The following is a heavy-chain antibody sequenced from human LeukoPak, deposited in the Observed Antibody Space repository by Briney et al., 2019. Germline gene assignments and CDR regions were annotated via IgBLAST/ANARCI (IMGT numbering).Heavy chain of an antibody. CDR1: GGTFSSYA. J-gene: IGHJ4*02. V-gene: IGHV1-69*13. CDR3: ARAGEGGEGFDY. D-gene: IGHD3-10*01. Sequence: SVKVSCKASGGTFSSYAISWVRQAPGQGLEWMGGIIPIFGTANYAQKFQGRVTITADESTSIAYMELSSLRSEDTAVYYCARAGEGGEGFDYWGQGTLVTVSS. CDR2: IIPIFGTA.